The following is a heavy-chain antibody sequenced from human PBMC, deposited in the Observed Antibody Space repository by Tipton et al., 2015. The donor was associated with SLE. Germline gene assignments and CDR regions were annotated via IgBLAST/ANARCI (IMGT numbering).Heavy chain of an antibody. V-gene: IGHV4-39*07. J-gene: IGHJ3*02. CDR3: ARTLGAIAHTVYDAFDI. D-gene: IGHD1-26*01. Sequence: TLSLTCTVSAGSINNGNYYWSWIRQPPGKGLEWIGSIYYTGTTTYYNSFLKSRVTMSVDTSKNQFSLRLTSVIAADTAVYYCARTLGAIAHTVYDAFDIWGQGKMVTVSS. CDR1: AGSINNGNYY. CDR2: IYYTGTTT.